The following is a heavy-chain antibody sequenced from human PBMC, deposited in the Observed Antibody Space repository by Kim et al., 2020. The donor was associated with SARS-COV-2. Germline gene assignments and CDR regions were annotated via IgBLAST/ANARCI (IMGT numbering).Heavy chain of an antibody. Sequence: SVKVSCKASGGTFSSYAISWVRQAPGQGLEWMGGIIPIFGTANYAQKFQGRVTITADESTSTAYMELSSLRSEDTAVYYCARDLPFYSNYFDYWGQGTLVTVSS. CDR2: IIPIFGTA. CDR3: ARDLPFYSNYFDY. D-gene: IGHD4-4*01. CDR1: GGTFSSYA. V-gene: IGHV1-69*13. J-gene: IGHJ4*02.